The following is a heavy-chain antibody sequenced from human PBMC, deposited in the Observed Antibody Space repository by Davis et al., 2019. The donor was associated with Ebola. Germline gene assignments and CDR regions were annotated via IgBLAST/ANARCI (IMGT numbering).Heavy chain of an antibody. D-gene: IGHD2-15*01. CDR1: GGSISSHY. J-gene: IGHJ4*02. CDR3: VRDGCPGGSCYCGDY. V-gene: IGHV4-4*07. Sequence: PSDPLSLPCTVAGGSISSHYWSWIRQPAGKGLEWIGRIYTSGRTNYNPSLKSRVTMSVDTSKNQFSLRLSSVTAADTAVYYCVRDGCPGGSCYCGDYWGQGTLVTVSS. CDR2: IYTSGRT.